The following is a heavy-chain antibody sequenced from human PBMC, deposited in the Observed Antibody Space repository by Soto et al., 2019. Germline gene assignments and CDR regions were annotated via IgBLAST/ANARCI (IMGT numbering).Heavy chain of an antibody. CDR2: VYYSGGT. Sequence: SENLSLTCDVSGGFISDSLYYWGWIRQPPGKGLEYIGNVYYSGGTNYNPSLQSRVTISVDTSKNQFSLKLSSVTAADTAVYYCARDTVASDYIWGSYRYTAFDIWGQGTMVTVSS. J-gene: IGHJ3*02. CDR3: ARDTVASDYIWGSYRYTAFDI. V-gene: IGHV4-39*07. CDR1: GGFISDSLYY. D-gene: IGHD3-16*02.